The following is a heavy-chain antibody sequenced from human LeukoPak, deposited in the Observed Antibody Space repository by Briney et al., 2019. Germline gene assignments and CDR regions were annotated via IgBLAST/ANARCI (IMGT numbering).Heavy chain of an antibody. J-gene: IGHJ5*02. D-gene: IGHD2-2*01. CDR1: GYTFTGYY. CDR3: ARGTREGYCSSTSCYVWFDP. V-gene: IGHV1-2*02. Sequence: ASVKVSCKASGYTFTGYYMHWVRQSPGRGLEWMGWINPNIGGTNYAQKFQGRVTMTKDTSISTAYMELSRLRSDDTAVSYCARGTREGYCSSTSCYVWFDPWGQGTLVTVSS. CDR2: INPNIGGT.